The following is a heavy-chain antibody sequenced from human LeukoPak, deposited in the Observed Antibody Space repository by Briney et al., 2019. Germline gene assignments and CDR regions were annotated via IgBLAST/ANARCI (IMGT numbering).Heavy chain of an antibody. D-gene: IGHD3-10*01. CDR2: VYFSGST. CDR1: GGSISSSSYY. V-gene: IGHV4-39*01. Sequence: SETLSLTCTVSGGSISSSSYYWGWIRQPPGKGLEWIGSVYFSGSTYSNPSLKSRVTISVDTSKNQFSLKRSSVTAADTAVYYCARLARVLLWFRERRGAFDIWGQGTMVTVSS. J-gene: IGHJ3*02. CDR3: ARLARVLLWFRERRGAFDI.